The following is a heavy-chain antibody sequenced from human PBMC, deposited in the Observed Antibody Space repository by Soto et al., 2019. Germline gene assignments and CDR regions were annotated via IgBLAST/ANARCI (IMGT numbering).Heavy chain of an antibody. Sequence: EVQLLESGGGYVQRGGSLRLSCAASGFTFSSYAMSWVRQAPRKGLGWVSAITDSGFSTFYSDSVKGRFTISRDNSKNTLFLQMNSLRVEDTAVYYCAKELGKAATEPFDPWGQGTLVTVSS. CDR1: GFTFSSYA. V-gene: IGHV3-23*01. J-gene: IGHJ5*02. D-gene: IGHD6-13*01. CDR2: ITDSGFST. CDR3: AKELGKAATEPFDP.